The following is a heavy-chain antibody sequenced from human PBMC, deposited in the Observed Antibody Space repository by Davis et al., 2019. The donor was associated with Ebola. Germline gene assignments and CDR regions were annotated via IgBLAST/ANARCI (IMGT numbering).Heavy chain of an antibody. V-gene: IGHV1-2*04. CDR1: GYTFTGYY. D-gene: IGHD3-22*01. J-gene: IGHJ4*02. Sequence: ASVKVSCKASGYTFTGYYMHWVRQAPGQGLEWMGWINPNSGGTNYAQKFQGWVTMTRDTSISTAYMDLSRLRSDDTAVYYCATSRDYYDSSGYSFGGQGTLVTVSS. CDR3: ATSRDYYDSSGYSF. CDR2: INPNSGGT.